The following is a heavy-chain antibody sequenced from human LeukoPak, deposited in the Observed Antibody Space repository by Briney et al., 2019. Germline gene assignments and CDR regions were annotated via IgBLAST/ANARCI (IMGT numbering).Heavy chain of an antibody. CDR3: ARGISSWRNYFDY. D-gene: IGHD6-13*01. CDR2: IYSGGST. CDR1: GFTVSSNY. J-gene: IGHJ4*02. Sequence: GGSLRLSCAASGFTVSSNYMSWVRQAPGKGLEWVSVIYSGGSTYYADSVKGRFTISRDNSKNTLYLQMNSLRAEATAVYYCARGISSWRNYFDYWGQGTLVTVSS. V-gene: IGHV3-53*01.